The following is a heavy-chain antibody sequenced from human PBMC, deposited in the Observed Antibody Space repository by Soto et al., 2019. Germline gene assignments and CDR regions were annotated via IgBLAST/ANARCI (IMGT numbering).Heavy chain of an antibody. CDR1: GYTFTDYY. J-gene: IGHJ6*02. V-gene: IGHV1-2*04. CDR3: ARPSPYYYYGMDV. D-gene: IGHD2-2*01. Sequence: ASVKVSCKASGYTFTDYYIHWVRLRQAPGQGLEWMGWINPNSGGTNYAQKLQDWVTMTRDTSISTAYLELSSLRSDDTAVYYCARPSPYYYYGMDVWGQGXTVT. CDR2: INPNSGGT.